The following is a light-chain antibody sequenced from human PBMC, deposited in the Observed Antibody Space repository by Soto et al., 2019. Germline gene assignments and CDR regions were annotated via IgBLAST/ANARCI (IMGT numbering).Light chain of an antibody. Sequence: EIVMTQSPATLSVSPGERATLSCRASQSVSSNLAWYQQKPGQAPRLLIYGASTRATGIPARFSGSGSGTEFNVTISSLQSEDFEVYYCQQYNNWWTFGQGTKVEFK. V-gene: IGKV3-15*01. J-gene: IGKJ1*01. CDR3: QQYNNWWT. CDR1: QSVSSN. CDR2: GAS.